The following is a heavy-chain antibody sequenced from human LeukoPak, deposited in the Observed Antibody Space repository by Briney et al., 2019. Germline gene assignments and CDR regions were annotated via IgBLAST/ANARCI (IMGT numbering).Heavy chain of an antibody. D-gene: IGHD3-10*01. CDR3: ARFRNYYGSGSYDY. Sequence: SGGSLRLSCAASGFTFSDYYMSWIRQAPGKGLEWVSYISKDGNTRNHADSVKGRFTTSRDNAKNSLYLQMNSLRAEDTAVYYCARFRNYYGSGSYDYWGQGTLVTVSS. CDR1: GFTFSDYY. J-gene: IGHJ4*02. CDR2: ISKDGNTR. V-gene: IGHV3-11*04.